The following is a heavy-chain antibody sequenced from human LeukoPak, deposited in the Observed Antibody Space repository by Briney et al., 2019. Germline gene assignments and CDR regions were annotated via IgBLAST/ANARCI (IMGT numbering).Heavy chain of an antibody. V-gene: IGHV1-18*01. D-gene: IGHD5-24*01. CDR3: AREPNRRARWLQKGNWYFDL. J-gene: IGHJ2*01. Sequence: ASVKVSCKASGGTFSIYAISWVRQAPGQGLEWMGWISAYNGNTNYAQKLQGRVTMTTDTSTSTAYMELRSLRSDDTAVYYCAREPNRRARWLQKGNWYFDLWGRGTLVTVSS. CDR2: ISAYNGNT. CDR1: GGTFSIYA.